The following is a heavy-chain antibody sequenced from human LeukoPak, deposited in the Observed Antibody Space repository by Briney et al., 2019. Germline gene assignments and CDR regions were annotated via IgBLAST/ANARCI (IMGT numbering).Heavy chain of an antibody. CDR1: GYTLTELS. V-gene: IGHV1-24*01. CDR2: FDPEDSET. J-gene: IGHJ4*02. Sequence: ASVKVSCKVSGYTLTELSMHWVRQAPGKGLEWMGGFDPEDSETIYAQKFQGRVTMTEDTSTDTAYMELSSLRSEDTAVYYCATDRDYVWGSYRYKLGYWGQGTLVTVSS. D-gene: IGHD3-16*02. CDR3: ATDRDYVWGSYRYKLGY.